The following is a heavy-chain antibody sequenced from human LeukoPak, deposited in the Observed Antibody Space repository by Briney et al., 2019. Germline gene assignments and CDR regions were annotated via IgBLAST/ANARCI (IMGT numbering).Heavy chain of an antibody. V-gene: IGHV3-30*02. CDR2: IRSDGSHK. D-gene: IGHD4-23*01. J-gene: IGHJ4*02. Sequence: GGSLRLSCAGSGFTFSTYDMHWVRQAPGKGLEWVAFIRSDGSHKYYADSVKGRFTISRDNSKNTLYLQMNSLRAEDTAVYFCAKDLRAYGGKTYFDYWGQGTLVTVSS. CDR1: GFTFSTYD. CDR3: AKDLRAYGGKTYFDY.